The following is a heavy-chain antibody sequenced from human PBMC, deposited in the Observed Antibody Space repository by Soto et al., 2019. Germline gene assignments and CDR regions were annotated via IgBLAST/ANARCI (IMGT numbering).Heavy chain of an antibody. CDR3: ARDLGGWHDY. CDR1: GYTFTSYA. CDR2: INAGNGNT. D-gene: IGHD6-19*01. V-gene: IGHV1-3*01. Sequence: ASVKVSCKASGYTFTSYAIHWVRQAPGQRLEWMGWINAGNGNTKYSQKFQDRVTITRVTSASTAYMELSSLRSEDTAVYYCARDLGGWHDYWGQGTLVTVSS. J-gene: IGHJ4*02.